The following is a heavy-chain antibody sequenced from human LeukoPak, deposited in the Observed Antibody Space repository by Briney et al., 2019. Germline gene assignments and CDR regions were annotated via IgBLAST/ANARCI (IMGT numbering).Heavy chain of an antibody. CDR1: GFTFSSYA. CDR3: AKDRHFESNVLGY. D-gene: IGHD3-3*02. J-gene: IGHJ4*02. V-gene: IGHV3-30*18. CDR2: ISYDGSNK. Sequence: GGSLRLSCAASGFTFSSYAMHWVRQAPGKGLEWVALISYDGSNKYYADSVKGRFTISRDDSKNTLYLQVNSLRAEDTAVYYCAKDRHFESNVLGYWGQGTLITVSS.